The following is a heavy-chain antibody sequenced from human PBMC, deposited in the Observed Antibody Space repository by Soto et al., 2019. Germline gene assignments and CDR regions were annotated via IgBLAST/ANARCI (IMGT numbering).Heavy chain of an antibody. CDR1: GFTFSSYA. V-gene: IGHV3-30-3*01. CDR3: AREFAYYDSSGSPGDYYYYGMDV. Sequence: QVQLVESGGGVVQPGRSLRLSCAASGFTFSSYAMHWVRQAPGKGLEWVAVISYDGSNKYYADSVKGRFTISRDNSKNTLYLQMNSLRAEDTAVYYCAREFAYYDSSGSPGDYYYYGMDVW. CDR2: ISYDGSNK. J-gene: IGHJ6*01. D-gene: IGHD3-22*01.